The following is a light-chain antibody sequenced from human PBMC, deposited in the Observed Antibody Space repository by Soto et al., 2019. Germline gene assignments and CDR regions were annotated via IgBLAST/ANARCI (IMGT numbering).Light chain of an antibody. J-gene: IGKJ1*01. CDR2: AAS. V-gene: IGKV1-39*01. CDR3: QQSRM. CDR1: QSSSGH. Sequence: DIQMTQYPSSLSASVGDRVTITCRASQSSSGHLNWYQQKPGKAPKLLIYAASNLQPGVPSRFSGSRSVTDFTLTISSLQYEDFATYFCQQSRMFGHGTKVEIK.